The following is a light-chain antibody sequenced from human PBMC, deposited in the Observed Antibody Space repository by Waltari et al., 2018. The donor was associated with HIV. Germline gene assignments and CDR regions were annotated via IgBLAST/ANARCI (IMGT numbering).Light chain of an antibody. Sequence: QSALTQPPSASGSPGQSVTISCTGYTYVSWYQQHPGKAPKLMIYEVSKRPSGVPDRFSGSKSGNTASLTVSGLQAEDEADYYCSSYAGSNNLVVFGGGTKLTVL. CDR3: SSYAGSNNLVV. J-gene: IGLJ2*01. CDR2: EVS. CDR1: YTY. V-gene: IGLV2-8*01.